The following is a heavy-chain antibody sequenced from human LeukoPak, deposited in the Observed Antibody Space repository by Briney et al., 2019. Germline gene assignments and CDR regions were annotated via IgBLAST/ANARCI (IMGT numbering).Heavy chain of an antibody. CDR1: GGSISSGGYY. CDR3: ARDSGRDGYSFDY. J-gene: IGHJ4*02. D-gene: IGHD5-24*01. Sequence: SETLSLTCTVSGGSISSGGYYWSWIRQHPGKGLERIGYIYYSGSTYYNPSLKSRVTISVDTSKNQFSPKLSSVTAADTAVYYCARDSGRDGYSFDYWGQGTLVTVSS. CDR2: IYYSGST. V-gene: IGHV4-31*03.